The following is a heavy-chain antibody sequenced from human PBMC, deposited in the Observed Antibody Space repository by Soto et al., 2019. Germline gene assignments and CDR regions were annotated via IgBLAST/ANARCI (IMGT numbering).Heavy chain of an antibody. CDR1: GCTMSISDL. CDR3: ARARATIAAVAIFCC. Sequence: LALSCALSGCTMSISDLAVSVRQHPGKGLEWIGEGYRTGSTNYNPSLESRLTISIDKSKNQFSLKLTSVTDADTAVYYFARARATIAAVAIFCCCGQATLLTVSS. V-gene: IGHV4-4*02. CDR2: GYRTGST. D-gene: IGHD6-13*01. J-gene: IGHJ4*02.